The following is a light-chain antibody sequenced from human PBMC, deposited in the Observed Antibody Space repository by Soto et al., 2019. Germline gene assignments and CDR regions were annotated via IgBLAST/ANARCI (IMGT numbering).Light chain of an antibody. V-gene: IGKV4-1*01. CDR1: QSVSYTSGGKNY. Sequence: DIVMTQSPDSLAVSLGERATINCKSSQSVSYTSGGKNYLAWYQQKPGQPPQLLISWASTRESGVPDSFSGSGSGTDFTLTISSLQAEDVAVYYCQQYYSTSYTFGQGTKLEIK. CDR3: QQYYSTSYT. CDR2: WAS. J-gene: IGKJ2*01.